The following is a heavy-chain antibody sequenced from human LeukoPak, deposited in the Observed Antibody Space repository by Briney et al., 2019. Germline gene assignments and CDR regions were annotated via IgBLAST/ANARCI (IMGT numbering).Heavy chain of an antibody. J-gene: IGHJ3*02. Sequence: GGSLRLSCAASGLSFSNYGMNWVRQAPGKGPEWVAIISSDGRTQIYADSVKGRFTISRDNLKNTLNLQMNYLEAEDTAVYYCAKEEGWGVNSFDMWGQGTMVTVSS. V-gene: IGHV3-30*18. D-gene: IGHD1-26*01. CDR2: ISSDGRTQ. CDR1: GLSFSNYG. CDR3: AKEEGWGVNSFDM.